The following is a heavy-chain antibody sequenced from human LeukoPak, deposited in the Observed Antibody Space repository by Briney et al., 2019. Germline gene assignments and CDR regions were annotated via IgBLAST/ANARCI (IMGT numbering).Heavy chain of an antibody. CDR2: INPIGGGT. Sequence: GASVKVSCKTSGYTFTGYSIHWVRQAPGHGLEWMGWINPIGGGTIYAQRFQGRVTMTRDTSISTAYMEVNRLRSDDTAVYYCARESSGKGAVAGKNFDYWGQGTLVTVSS. CDR1: GYTFTGYS. CDR3: ARESSGKGAVAGKNFDY. D-gene: IGHD6-19*01. J-gene: IGHJ4*02. V-gene: IGHV1-2*02.